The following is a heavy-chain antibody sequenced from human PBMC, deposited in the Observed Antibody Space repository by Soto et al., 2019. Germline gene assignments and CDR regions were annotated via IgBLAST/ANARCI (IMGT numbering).Heavy chain of an antibody. D-gene: IGHD1-26*01. CDR1: GFSFSNYW. CDR2: IKEDGSVK. J-gene: IGHJ6*04. Sequence: GGSLRLSCSASGFSFSNYWMAWVRQAPGQGLEWVANIKEDGSVKQYADSVKGRFTISRDNGKNSQYLQMNSLRAEDTAVYYCARDQVGALDVWGKGTTVTVSS. V-gene: IGHV3-7*01. CDR3: ARDQVGALDV.